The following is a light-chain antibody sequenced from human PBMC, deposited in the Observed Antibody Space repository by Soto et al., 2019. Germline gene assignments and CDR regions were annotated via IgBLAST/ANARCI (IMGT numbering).Light chain of an antibody. Sequence: QSVLTQPASVSGSPGQSITISCTGTSSDVGSYNLVSWYQQHPGKAPKLMIYEVSKRPSGVSNRFSGSKSGNTASLTISGLQAEDEADFYCCSYAGSNYYVFGTGTKVTVL. V-gene: IGLV2-23*02. CDR1: SSDVGSYNL. CDR3: CSYAGSNYYV. J-gene: IGLJ1*01. CDR2: EVS.